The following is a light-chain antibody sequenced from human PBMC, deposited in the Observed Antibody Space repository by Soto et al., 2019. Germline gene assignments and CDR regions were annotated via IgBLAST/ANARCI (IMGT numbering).Light chain of an antibody. CDR3: QQSYSAPPT. CDR2: AAF. J-gene: IGKJ1*01. V-gene: IGKV1-39*01. CDR1: QSISTS. Sequence: DIQMTQSPSSLSASVGDRVTITCRASQSISTSLIWYQQKLGKAPNLLIYAAFSLQSGLPSRFSGSGSGTDFTLTISSLQPEDFATYYCQQSYSAPPTFGQGTKVEI.